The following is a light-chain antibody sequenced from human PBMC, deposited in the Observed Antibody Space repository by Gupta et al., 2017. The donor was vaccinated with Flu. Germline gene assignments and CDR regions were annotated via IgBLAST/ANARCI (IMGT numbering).Light chain of an antibody. CDR2: KGN. Sequence: SNICSNGDSCNQHRPGAAPRLLIYKGNQRPSRVPDRFSGSKSGTSASLAIGGLQSEDEADYYCAAGDDSLTALSADGSLTGLWVFGGGTKLSVL. J-gene: IGLJ3*02. CDR3: AAGDDSLTALSADGSLTGLWV. CDR1: SNICSNG. V-gene: IGLV1-44*01.